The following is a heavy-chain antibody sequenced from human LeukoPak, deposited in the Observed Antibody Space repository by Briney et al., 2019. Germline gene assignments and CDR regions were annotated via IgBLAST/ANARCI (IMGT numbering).Heavy chain of an antibody. J-gene: IGHJ5*02. D-gene: IGHD3-10*01. CDR2: INPSGGST. Sequence: ASVKVSCKASGYTFTSYYMHWVRQAPGQGLEWMGIINPSGGSTSYAQKFQGRVTMTRDTSTSTVYMELSSLRSEDTAVYYCARGGLVLLWFGELGIDWFDPWGQGTLVTVSS. CDR3: ARGGLVLLWFGELGIDWFDP. V-gene: IGHV1-46*01. CDR1: GYTFTSYY.